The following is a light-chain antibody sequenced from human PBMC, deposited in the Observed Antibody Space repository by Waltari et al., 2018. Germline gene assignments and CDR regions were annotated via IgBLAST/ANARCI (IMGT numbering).Light chain of an antibody. J-gene: IGLJ3*02. V-gene: IGLV3-19*01. Sequence: SSELTQDPAVSVALGQTVRITCQGDSLRRYYASWYQQRPGQAPFLVLYGQANRPPGIPDRFSGSTSGNTASLTITRAQAEDAGVYYCLSRDTSSTRVFGGGTTLTV. CDR2: GQA. CDR1: SLRRYY. CDR3: LSRDTSSTRV.